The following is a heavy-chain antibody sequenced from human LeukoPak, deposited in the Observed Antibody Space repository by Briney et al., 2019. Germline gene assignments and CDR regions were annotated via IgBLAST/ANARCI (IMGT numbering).Heavy chain of an antibody. CDR3: ASHPLLRLGELSLRAQHDAFDI. CDR1: GGTFSSYA. V-gene: IGHV1-69*05. Sequence: SVKVSCKASGGTFSSYAISWVRQAPGQGFEWMGRIIPIFGTANYAQKFQGRVTITTDESTSTAYMELSSLRSEDTAVYYCASHPLLRLGELSLRAQHDAFDIWGQGTMVTVSS. CDR2: IIPIFGTA. J-gene: IGHJ3*02. D-gene: IGHD3-16*02.